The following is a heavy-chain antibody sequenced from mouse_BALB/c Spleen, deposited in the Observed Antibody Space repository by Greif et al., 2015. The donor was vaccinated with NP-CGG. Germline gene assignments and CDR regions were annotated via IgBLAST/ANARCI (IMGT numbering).Heavy chain of an antibody. V-gene: IGHV1S22*01. J-gene: IGHJ4*01. CDR1: GYTFTTYW. D-gene: IGHD2-14*01. Sequence: LQQSGSELVRPGASVRLSCKASGYTFTTYWMHWVKQRPGQGLEWVGTIYPDSGSAYYDEKFKSKATLTVDTSSSKAYMQLSSLTSEDSAVYYCTRAYYRYALDSWGQGTSVTVSS. CDR3: TRAYYRYALDS. CDR2: IYPDSGSA.